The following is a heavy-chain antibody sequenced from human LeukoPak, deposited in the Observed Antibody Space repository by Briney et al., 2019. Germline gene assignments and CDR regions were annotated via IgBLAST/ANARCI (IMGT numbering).Heavy chain of an antibody. CDR1: GFSFSVYA. Sequence: GGSLRLSCAASGFSFSVYAMHWVRQAQGKGLEWVAFIRNDGSNENYADSVKGRFTSSRDKSKNTLYLQMNSLRAEDTAVYYCAKDRGDLPPYFDYWGQGTLVTVSS. D-gene: IGHD2-21*02. CDR3: AKDRGDLPPYFDY. J-gene: IGHJ4*02. V-gene: IGHV3-30*02. CDR2: IRNDGSNE.